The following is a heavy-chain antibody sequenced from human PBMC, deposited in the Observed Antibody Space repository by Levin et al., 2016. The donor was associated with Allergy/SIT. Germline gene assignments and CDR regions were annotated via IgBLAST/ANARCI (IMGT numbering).Heavy chain of an antibody. V-gene: IGHV3-21*01. CDR3: ARDSPDYGDYDRGGDDY. CDR2: ISSSSSYI. D-gene: IGHD4-17*01. J-gene: IGHJ4*02. Sequence: VRQAPGKGLEWVSSISSSSSYIYYADSVKGRFTISRDNAKNSLYLQMNSLRAEDTAVYYCARDSPDYGDYDRGGDDYWGQGTLVTVSS.